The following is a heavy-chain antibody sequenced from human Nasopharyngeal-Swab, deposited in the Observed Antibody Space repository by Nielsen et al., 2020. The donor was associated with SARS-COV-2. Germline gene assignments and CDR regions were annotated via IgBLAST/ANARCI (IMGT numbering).Heavy chain of an antibody. CDR1: GGSISSYY. J-gene: IGHJ4*02. D-gene: IGHD3-16*02. CDR3: ARVVARPYVWGSYRSHDY. CDR2: INHSGST. Sequence: SETLSLTCTVSGGSISSYYWSWIRQPPGKGLEWIGEINHSGSTNYNPSLKSRVTISVDTSKNQFSLKLSSVTAADTAVYYCARVVARPYVWGSYRSHDYWGQGTLVTVSS. V-gene: IGHV4-34*01.